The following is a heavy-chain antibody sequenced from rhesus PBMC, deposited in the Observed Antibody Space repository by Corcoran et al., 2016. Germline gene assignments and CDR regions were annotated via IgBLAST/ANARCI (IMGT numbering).Heavy chain of an antibody. V-gene: IGHV4-80*01. D-gene: IGHD6S26*01. J-gene: IGHJ4*01. CDR2: INGNSGST. CDR3: ARSSGWSQSWDY. Sequence: QVQLQESGPGLVKPSETLSLTCAVSGGSFSSYWWSWIRHPPGKGLEWIGEINGNSGSTNYNPSLKSRVTMSKDASKNQFSRKLSSVTAADTAVYYCARSSGWSQSWDYWGQGVLVTVSS. CDR1: GGSFSSYW.